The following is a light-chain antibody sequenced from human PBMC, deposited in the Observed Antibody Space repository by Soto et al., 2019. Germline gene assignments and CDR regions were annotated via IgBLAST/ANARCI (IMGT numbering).Light chain of an antibody. CDR2: DDN. Sequence: SYELTQPPSVSAAPGQAARITCGGNNIGSKSVHWYQQKPGQAPVMVVYDDNKRPSGIPERFSGSNSGNTATLTISRVEAGDEADYYCQVWDISSDHYVFGTGTKLTVL. J-gene: IGLJ1*01. V-gene: IGLV3-21*02. CDR1: NIGSKS. CDR3: QVWDISSDHYV.